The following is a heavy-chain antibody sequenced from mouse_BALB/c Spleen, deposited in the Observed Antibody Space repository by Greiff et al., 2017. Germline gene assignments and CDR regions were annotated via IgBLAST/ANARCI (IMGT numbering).Heavy chain of an antibody. J-gene: IGHJ3*01. CDR3: ARGIITTVPWFAY. Sequence: VQLQQSGPELVKPGASMKISCKASGYSFTCYTMNWVKQSHGKNLEWIGLINPYNGGTSYNQKFKGKATLTVDKSSSTAYMELLSLTSEDSAVYYCARGIITTVPWFAYWGQGTLVTVSA. D-gene: IGHD1-1*01. CDR1: GYSFTCYT. V-gene: IGHV1-18*01. CDR2: INPYNGGT.